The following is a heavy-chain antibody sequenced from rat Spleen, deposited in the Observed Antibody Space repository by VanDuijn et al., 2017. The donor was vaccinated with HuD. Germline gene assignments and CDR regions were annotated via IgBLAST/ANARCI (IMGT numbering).Heavy chain of an antibody. CDR3: ARTGRFLFDY. Sequence: EVQFQESGPGLVKPSQSLSLPCSVTGHSITSSSRCNRIRKVPGNKLEWMGYINGAGSTVYNPYLKSRISITRDTSKTQFFLQMNSVTTEDTATYYCARTGRFLFDYWGQGVMVTVSS. V-gene: IGHV3-3*01. CDR1: GHSITSSSR. J-gene: IGHJ2*01. D-gene: IGHD5-1*01. CDR2: INGAGST.